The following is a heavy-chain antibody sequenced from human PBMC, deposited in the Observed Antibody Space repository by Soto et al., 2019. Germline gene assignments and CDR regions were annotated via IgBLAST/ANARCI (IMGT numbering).Heavy chain of an antibody. CDR2: ISGSGGST. D-gene: IGHD2-2*01. Sequence: GGSLRLSCAASGFTFSSYAMSWVRQATGKGLEWVSAISGSGGSTYYADSVKGRFTISRDNSKNTLYLQMNSLRAEDTAVYYSAKVQTAAMTGAFDIWGQGTTVTVPS. V-gene: IGHV3-23*01. J-gene: IGHJ3*02. CDR1: GFTFSSYA. CDR3: AKVQTAAMTGAFDI.